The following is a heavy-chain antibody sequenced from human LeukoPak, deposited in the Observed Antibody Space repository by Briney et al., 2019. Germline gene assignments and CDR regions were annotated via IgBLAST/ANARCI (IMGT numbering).Heavy chain of an antibody. J-gene: IGHJ3*02. CDR3: ARGVGAYDAFDI. D-gene: IGHD1-26*01. V-gene: IGHV4-38-2*02. CDR1: GYSISSGHY. CDR2: MFHSGST. Sequence: PSETLSLTCTVSGYSISSGHYWAWIRQSPEKGLEWIASMFHSGSTYYNPSLKSRVTISVDTSKNQFSLKLSSVTAADTAVYYCARGVGAYDAFDIWGQGTMVTVSS.